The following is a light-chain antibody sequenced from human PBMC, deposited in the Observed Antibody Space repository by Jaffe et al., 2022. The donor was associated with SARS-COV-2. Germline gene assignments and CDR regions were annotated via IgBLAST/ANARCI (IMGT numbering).Light chain of an antibody. V-gene: IGKV4-1*01. CDR1: QTVLYRSKNKNS. CDR2: WAS. CDR3: QQYYSAPQT. J-gene: IGKJ1*01. Sequence: DIVMTQSPDSLAVSLGERATINCKSSQTVLYRSKNKNSLAWYQQKPGQPPKLLISWASTRESGVPDRFSGSGSGTDFTLTISSLQAEDVAVYYCQQYYSAPQTFGQGTKVEI.